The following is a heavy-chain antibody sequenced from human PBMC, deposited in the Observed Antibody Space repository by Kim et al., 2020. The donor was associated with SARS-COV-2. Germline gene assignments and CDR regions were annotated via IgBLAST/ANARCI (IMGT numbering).Heavy chain of an antibody. Sequence: LKSRATISVDTSKNQSSLKLSSVTAADTAVYYCARQVRGGMVVAAPHYFDYWGQGTLVTVSS. V-gene: IGHV4-39*01. J-gene: IGHJ4*02. D-gene: IGHD2-15*01. CDR3: ARQVRGGMVVAAPHYFDY.